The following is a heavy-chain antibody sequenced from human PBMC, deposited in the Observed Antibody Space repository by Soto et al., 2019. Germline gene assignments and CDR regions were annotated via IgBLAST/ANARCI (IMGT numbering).Heavy chain of an antibody. CDR3: ARRSPPGIVGATGLFDY. Sequence: SETLSLTCTVSGGSISSGGYYWSWIRQHPGKGLEWIGYIYYSGSTYYNPSLKSRVTISVDTSKNQFSLKLSSVTAADTAVYYFARRSPPGIVGATGLFDYWGQGTLVTVSS. D-gene: IGHD1-26*01. V-gene: IGHV4-31*03. CDR1: GGSISSGGYY. J-gene: IGHJ4*02. CDR2: IYYSGST.